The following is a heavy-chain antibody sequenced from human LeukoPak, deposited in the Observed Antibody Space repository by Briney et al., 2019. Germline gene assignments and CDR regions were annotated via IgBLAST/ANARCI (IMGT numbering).Heavy chain of an antibody. CDR2: IYYSGST. V-gene: IGHV4-39*01. D-gene: IGHD3-3*01. Sequence: PPETLSLTCTVSGVSISSSSYYWGWIRQPPGKGLEWIGSIYYSGSTYYNPSLKSRVTISVDTSKNQFSLKLSSVTAADTAVYYCASILITYYDFWSGYYRYGMDVWGQGTTVTVSS. J-gene: IGHJ6*02. CDR3: ASILITYYDFWSGYYRYGMDV. CDR1: GVSISSSSYY.